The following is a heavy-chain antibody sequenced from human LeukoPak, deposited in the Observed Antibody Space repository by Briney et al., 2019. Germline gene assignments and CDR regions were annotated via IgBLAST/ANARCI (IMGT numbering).Heavy chain of an antibody. CDR3: AKDSILDH. CDR1: GFTFSDYY. CDR2: ISSSGSTT. V-gene: IGHV3-11*04. J-gene: IGHJ4*02. Sequence: GGSLRLSCAASGFTFSDYYMSWIRQAPGKGLEWVSYISSSGSTTYYADSVKGRFTISRDNSKKTVYLQMNSLRPEDTALYYCAKDSILDHWGQGTLVTVSS.